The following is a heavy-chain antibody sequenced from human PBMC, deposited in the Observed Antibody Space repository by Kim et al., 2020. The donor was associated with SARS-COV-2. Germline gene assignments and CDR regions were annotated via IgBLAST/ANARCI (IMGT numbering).Heavy chain of an antibody. CDR2: ISSTSSTI. Sequence: GGSLRLSCAASGFTFSTYSINWVRQAPGKGLEWISYISSTSSTIYYADSVRGRFTISRDNAKNSVYLQMNSLGDEDTAVYYCARVGRSGWTDDYWGQGTLVTVSS. D-gene: IGHD6-19*01. V-gene: IGHV3-48*02. J-gene: IGHJ4*02. CDR3: ARVGRSGWTDDY. CDR1: GFTFSTYS.